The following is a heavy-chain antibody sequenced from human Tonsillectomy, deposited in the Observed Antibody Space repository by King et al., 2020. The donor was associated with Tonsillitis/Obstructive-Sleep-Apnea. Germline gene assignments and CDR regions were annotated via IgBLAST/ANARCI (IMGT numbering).Heavy chain of an antibody. V-gene: IGHV4-31*03. CDR3: ARSMIRGVITNWFDP. J-gene: IGHJ5*02. CDR2: ISDSGST. Sequence: LQLQESGPGLVKPSQTLSLTCTVFGGSISNDGYYWTWIRQHRGKGLEWIGYISDSGSTYYNPSLKSRVTFSVDTSKNQISLKLTSVTAADTAVYYCARSMIRGVITNWFDPWGQGTLVTVSS. CDR1: GGSISNDGYY. D-gene: IGHD3-10*01.